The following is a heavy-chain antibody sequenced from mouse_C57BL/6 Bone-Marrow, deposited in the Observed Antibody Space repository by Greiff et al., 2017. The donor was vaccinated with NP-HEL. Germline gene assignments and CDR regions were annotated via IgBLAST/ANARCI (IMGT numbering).Heavy chain of an antibody. V-gene: IGHV1-80*01. CDR1: GYAFSSYW. J-gene: IGHJ3*01. Sequence: QVQLKESGAELVKPGASVKISCKASGYAFSSYWMNWVKQRPGKGLEWIGQIYPGDGDTNYNGKFKGKATLTADKSSSTAYMQLSSLTSEDSAVYFCARAVTTTWFAYWGQGTLVTVSA. CDR3: ARAVTTTWFAY. D-gene: IGHD2-2*01. CDR2: IYPGDGDT.